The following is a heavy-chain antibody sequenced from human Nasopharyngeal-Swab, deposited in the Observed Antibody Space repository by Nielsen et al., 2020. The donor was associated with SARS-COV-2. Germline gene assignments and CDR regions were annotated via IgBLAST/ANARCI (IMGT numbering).Heavy chain of an antibody. V-gene: IGHV3-23*01. CDR1: GFTFSSYA. J-gene: IGHJ3*02. Sequence: GESLKISCAASGFTFSSYAMSWVRQAPGKGLEWVSAISGSGGSTYYADSVKGRFTISRDNSKNTLYLQMNSLRAEDTAVYYWAKRRGSAFDIWGQGTMVTVSS. CDR3: AKRRGSAFDI. D-gene: IGHD3-16*01. CDR2: ISGSGGST.